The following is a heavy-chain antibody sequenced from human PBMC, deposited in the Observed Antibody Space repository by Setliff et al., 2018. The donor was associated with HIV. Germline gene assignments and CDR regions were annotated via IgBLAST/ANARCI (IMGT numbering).Heavy chain of an antibody. CDR3: ARGLVRMAPNMDV. D-gene: IGHD2-8*01. CDR2: TYYSGST. V-gene: IGHV4-39*01. J-gene: IGHJ6*03. CDR1: GGSISSSSYY. Sequence: SETLSLTYTVSGGSISSSSYYWGWIRQSPGKGLEWIGSTYYSGSTYYNMSLKSRVTISVDTSKNQFSLKLSSVTAADTAVYYCARGLVRMAPNMDVWGKGTTVTVSS.